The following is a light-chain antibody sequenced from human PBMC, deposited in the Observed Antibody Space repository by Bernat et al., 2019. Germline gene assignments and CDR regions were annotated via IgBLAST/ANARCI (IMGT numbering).Light chain of an antibody. Sequence: DIQMTQSPSTLSASVGDRVTITCRVSQSISSWLAWYQQKQGKAPKLLSYKASRLESGVPSRFSGSGSGTEFTLTISSLQPDDFANYYCQQYNSYSLTFGGGTKVEIK. CDR1: QSISSW. CDR3: QQYNSYSLT. J-gene: IGKJ4*01. V-gene: IGKV1-5*03. CDR2: KAS.